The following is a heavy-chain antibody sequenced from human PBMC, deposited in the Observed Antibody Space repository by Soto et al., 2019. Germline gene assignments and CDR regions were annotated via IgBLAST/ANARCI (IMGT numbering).Heavy chain of an antibody. CDR1: GYSFTNYW. Sequence: GESLKISCKGSGYSFTNYWIGWVRQMPGKGLEWMGIIDPGDSDTRYSPSFQGQVTISADKSISTAYLQWSSLKASDTAMYYCAAGIVVVPAGWAYYYGMDVWGQGTTVPVSS. CDR3: AAGIVVVPAGWAYYYGMDV. V-gene: IGHV5-51*01. D-gene: IGHD2-2*01. CDR2: IDPGDSDT. J-gene: IGHJ6*02.